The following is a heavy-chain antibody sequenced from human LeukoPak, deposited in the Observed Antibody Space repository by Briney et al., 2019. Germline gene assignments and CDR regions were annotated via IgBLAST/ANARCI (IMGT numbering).Heavy chain of an antibody. CDR1: GFILDEYT. D-gene: IGHD5-12*01. Sequence: GGSLRLSCAASGFILDEYTMHWVGQAPGAGLEWVSLISGDGGITSYADSVKGRFTISRDNSENSLYLQMNSLRTEDTALYYCAKDIGGYSGYDLGYWGQGTLVTVSS. CDR3: AKDIGGYSGYDLGY. J-gene: IGHJ4*02. V-gene: IGHV3-43*01. CDR2: ISGDGGIT.